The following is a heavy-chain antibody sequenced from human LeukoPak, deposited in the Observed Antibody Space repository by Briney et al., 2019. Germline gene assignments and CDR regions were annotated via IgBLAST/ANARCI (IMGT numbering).Heavy chain of an antibody. CDR2: IYSGGST. CDR3: ARARVWFGELSGYFDY. Sequence: GGSLRLSCAASGFTVSSNYMSWVRQAPGQGLEWVSVIYSGGSTYYADSVKGRFTISRENSKNTLYLQMNSLRAEDTAVYYCARARVWFGELSGYFDYWGQGTLVTVSS. D-gene: IGHD3-10*01. V-gene: IGHV3-53*01. J-gene: IGHJ4*02. CDR1: GFTVSSNY.